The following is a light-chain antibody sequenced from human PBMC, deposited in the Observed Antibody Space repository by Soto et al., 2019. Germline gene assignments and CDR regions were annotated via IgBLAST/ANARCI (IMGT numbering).Light chain of an antibody. J-gene: IGKJ4*01. CDR3: QQYDNPRT. CDR2: DAS. V-gene: IGKV1-33*01. CDR1: QDISNY. Sequence: LQMTQSPSSLSASVGDRVTITCQSSQDISNYLNWYQQKPGKAPKLLIYDASNLETGVPSRFSGSGSGTDFTFTISSLQPEDIATYYCQQYDNPRTFGGGTKVEIK.